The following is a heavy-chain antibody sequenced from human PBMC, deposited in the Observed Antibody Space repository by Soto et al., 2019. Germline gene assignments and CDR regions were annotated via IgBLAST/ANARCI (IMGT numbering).Heavy chain of an antibody. V-gene: IGHV3-11*06. D-gene: IGHD2-2*01. CDR2: ISSSISYT. CDR1: GFTFSDYY. CDR3: AGGEAIYCSSTSCQTFDP. Sequence: GGSLRLSCAASGFTFSDYYMSWIRQAPGKGLEWVSYISSSISYTNYADSVKGRFTISRDNAKNSLYLQMNSPRAEDTAVYYCAGGEAIYCSSTSCQTFDPWGQGTLVTVSS. J-gene: IGHJ5*02.